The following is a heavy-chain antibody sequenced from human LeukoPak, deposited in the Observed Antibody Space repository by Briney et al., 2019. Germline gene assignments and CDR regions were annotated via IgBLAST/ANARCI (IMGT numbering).Heavy chain of an antibody. V-gene: IGHV3-15*01. Sequence: GGSLRLSCAASGFTFSNAWMSWVRQAPGKGLEWVGRIKSKTDGGTTDYAAPVKGRFTISRDKSKNTLYLQMNSLRAEDTAVYYCARSGSVRNPVDYWGQGTLVTVSS. CDR2: IKSKTDGGTT. CDR1: GFTFSNAW. D-gene: IGHD5/OR15-5a*01. J-gene: IGHJ4*02. CDR3: ARSGSVRNPVDY.